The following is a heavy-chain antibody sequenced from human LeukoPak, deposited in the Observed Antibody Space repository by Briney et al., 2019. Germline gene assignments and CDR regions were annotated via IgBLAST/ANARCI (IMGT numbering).Heavy chain of an antibody. Sequence: ASVKVSCKASGYTFTSYVISWVRQAPGQGLEWMVWISAYNGNTNYAQKLQGRVTMTTDTSTSTAYMELRSLRSDDTAVYYCARSPDYDFWSGYFLVEDYWGQGTLVTVSS. J-gene: IGHJ4*02. CDR3: ARSPDYDFWSGYFLVEDY. CDR2: ISAYNGNT. CDR1: GYTFTSYV. D-gene: IGHD3-3*01. V-gene: IGHV1-18*01.